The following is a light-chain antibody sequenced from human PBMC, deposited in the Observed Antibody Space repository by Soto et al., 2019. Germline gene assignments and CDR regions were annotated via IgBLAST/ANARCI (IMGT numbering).Light chain of an antibody. V-gene: IGLV2-8*01. CDR2: EVS. Sequence: QSALTQPPSASGSPGQSVTISCTGTSSDVGGYNYVSWYQQHPGKAPKLMIFEVSKRPSGVPGRFSGSKSGNTASLTVSGLQADDEAKYYCSSYSRSNNYVVFGGGTKLTVL. CDR3: SSYSRSNNYVV. CDR1: SSDVGGYNY. J-gene: IGLJ2*01.